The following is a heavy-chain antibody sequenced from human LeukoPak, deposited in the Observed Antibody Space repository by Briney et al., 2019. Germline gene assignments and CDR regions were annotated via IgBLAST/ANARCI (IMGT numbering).Heavy chain of an antibody. D-gene: IGHD3-22*01. CDR1: GDSISSHY. J-gene: IGHJ6*03. Sequence: SETLSLTCTVSGDSISSHYWSWIRQPPGKGLEWIGEINHSGSTNYNPSLKSRVTISVDTSKNQFSLKLSSVTAADTAVYYCARGGPYYYDSSGYYYYYYYMDVWGKGTTVTVSS. V-gene: IGHV4-34*01. CDR3: ARGGPYYYDSSGYYYYYYYMDV. CDR2: INHSGST.